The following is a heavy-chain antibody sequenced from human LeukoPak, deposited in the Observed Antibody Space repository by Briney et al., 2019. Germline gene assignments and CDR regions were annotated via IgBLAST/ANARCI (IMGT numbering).Heavy chain of an antibody. D-gene: IGHD6-13*01. CDR2: ISGSGGST. CDR3: ARDSGRDSSSWYRNYYYYYGMDV. Sequence: GGSLRLSCAASGFTFSSYAMSWVRQAPGKGLEWVSAISGSGGSTYYADSVKGRFTISRDNAKNSLYLQMNSPRAEDTAVYYCARDSGRDSSSWYRNYYYYYGMDVWGQGTTVTVSS. J-gene: IGHJ6*02. CDR1: GFTFSSYA. V-gene: IGHV3-23*01.